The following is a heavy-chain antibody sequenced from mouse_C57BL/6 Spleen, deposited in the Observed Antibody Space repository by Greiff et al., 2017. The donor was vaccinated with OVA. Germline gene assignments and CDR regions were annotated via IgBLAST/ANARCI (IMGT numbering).Heavy chain of an antibody. Sequence: QVQLQQPGAELVKPGASVKLSCKASGYTFTSYWMHWVKQRPGQGLEWIGMIHPNSGSTNYNEKFKSKATLTVDKSSSSAYMQLSSLTSEDSAVYYCARGGLRDWYFDVWGTGITVTVSS. V-gene: IGHV1-64*01. J-gene: IGHJ1*03. CDR3: ARGGLRDWYFDV. CDR1: GYTFTSYW. CDR2: IHPNSGST. D-gene: IGHD2-2*01.